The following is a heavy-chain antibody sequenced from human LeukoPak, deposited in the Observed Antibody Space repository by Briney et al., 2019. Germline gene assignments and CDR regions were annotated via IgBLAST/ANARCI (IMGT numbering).Heavy chain of an antibody. J-gene: IGHJ4*02. Sequence: SETLSLTCAVSGYSISSGYFWAWIRPPPGKGLEWIGSISHSGSSYSKPSLKSRVIISADTSNNQFSLKLTSVTAADTATYYCARDGYYYDGSFEYWGQGIRVAVSS. V-gene: IGHV4-38-2*02. D-gene: IGHD3-22*01. CDR2: ISHSGSS. CDR3: ARDGYYYDGSFEY. CDR1: GYSISSGYF.